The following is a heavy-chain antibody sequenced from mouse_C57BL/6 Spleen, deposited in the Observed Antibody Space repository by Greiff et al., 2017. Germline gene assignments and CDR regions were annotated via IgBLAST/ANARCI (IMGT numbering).Heavy chain of an antibody. J-gene: IGHJ4*01. V-gene: IGHV5-12*01. CDR2: ISNGGGST. D-gene: IGHD2-4*01. Sequence: EVKLVESGGGLVQPGGSLKLSCAASGFTFSDYYMYWVRQTPEKRLEWVAYISNGGGSTYYPDTVKGRFTISRDNAKNTLYLQMSRLKSEDTAMYYCARDDYGYAMDYWGQGTSVTVSS. CDR3: ARDDYGYAMDY. CDR1: GFTFSDYY.